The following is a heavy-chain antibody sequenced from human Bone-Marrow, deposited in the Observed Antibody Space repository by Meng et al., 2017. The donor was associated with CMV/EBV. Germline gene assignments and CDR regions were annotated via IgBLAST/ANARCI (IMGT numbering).Heavy chain of an antibody. CDR3: ARAAAARPFDP. Sequence: SETLSLTCAVYGGSFSGYYWSWIRQPPGKGLEWIGEINHSGSTNYNPSLKSRVTISVDTSKNQFSLKLSPVTAADTAVYYCARAAAARPFDPWGQGTLVTVSS. J-gene: IGHJ5*02. D-gene: IGHD6-13*01. CDR2: INHSGST. V-gene: IGHV4-34*01. CDR1: GGSFSGYY.